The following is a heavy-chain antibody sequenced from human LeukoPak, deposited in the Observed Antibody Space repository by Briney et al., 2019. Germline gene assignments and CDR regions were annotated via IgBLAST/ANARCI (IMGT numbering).Heavy chain of an antibody. Sequence: GPSVKVSCKASGGTFSSYAISWVRQAPGQGLEWMGGIIPIFGTANYAQKFQGRVTITADESTSTAYMEPSSLRSEDTAVYYCARCYRRSGDYYYYMDVWGKGTTVTVSS. V-gene: IGHV1-69*13. CDR1: GGTFSSYA. CDR3: ARCYRRSGDYYYYMDV. CDR2: IIPIFGTA. D-gene: IGHD5-18*01. J-gene: IGHJ6*03.